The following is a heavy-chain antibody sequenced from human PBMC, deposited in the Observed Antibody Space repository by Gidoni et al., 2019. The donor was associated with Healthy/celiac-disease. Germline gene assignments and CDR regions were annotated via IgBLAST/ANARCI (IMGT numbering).Heavy chain of an antibody. J-gene: IGHJ5*02. CDR1: GFTFSSYA. Sequence: EVQLLESGGCLVQPGGSLRLSCAASGFTFSSYAMSWVRQAPGKGLAWVSAISGSGGSTYYADSVKGRFTISRDNSKNTLYLQMNSLRAEDTAVYYCAKDPQYYDSSGTLSWFDPWGKGTLVTVSS. D-gene: IGHD3-22*01. CDR3: AKDPQYYDSSGTLSWFDP. CDR2: ISGSGGST. V-gene: IGHV3-23*01.